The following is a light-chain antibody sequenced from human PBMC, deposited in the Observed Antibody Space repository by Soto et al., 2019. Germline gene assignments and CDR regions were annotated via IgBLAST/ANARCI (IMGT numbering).Light chain of an antibody. J-gene: IGLJ1*01. CDR3: CSFTNIMTVV. V-gene: IGLV2-14*03. CDR2: DVN. CDR1: TSDVGGYNY. Sequence: QSVLTQPASVSGSPGQSITISCTGTTSDVGGYNYVTWYQQYPGQAPKIIIYDVNRRPPGVSDRFSGSKSGNTASLTVPDLQAGDEADYFCCSFTNIMTVVFGGGTKVTVL.